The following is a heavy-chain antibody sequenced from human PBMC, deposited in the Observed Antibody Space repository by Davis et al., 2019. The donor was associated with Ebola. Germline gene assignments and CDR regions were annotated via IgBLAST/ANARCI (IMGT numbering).Heavy chain of an antibody. J-gene: IGHJ5*01. V-gene: IGHV3-23*01. CDR1: GFTFSSYA. D-gene: IGHD2-2*01. CDR2: ISGSGGTT. Sequence: GESLKISCAASGFTFSSYAMTWVRQAPGKGLEWVSCISGSGGTTEYADSAKGRFTISRDNAKNTVYLQMNSLRVEDTAVYYCAKDLIEYQLVGTWFDPWGQGTLVTVSS. CDR3: AKDLIEYQLVGTWFDP.